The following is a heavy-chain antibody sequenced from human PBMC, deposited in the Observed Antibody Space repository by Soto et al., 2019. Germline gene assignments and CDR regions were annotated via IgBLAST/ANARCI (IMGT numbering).Heavy chain of an antibody. D-gene: IGHD6-6*01. V-gene: IGHV3-7*01. CDR2: IKQDGSEK. Sequence: GGSLRLSCAASGFTFSSYWMSWVRQAPGKGLEWVANIKQDGSEKYYVDSVKGRFTISRDNAKNSLYLQMNSLRAEDTAVYYCARDRGAARPTLDYWGQGTLVTVSS. J-gene: IGHJ4*02. CDR1: GFTFSSYW. CDR3: ARDRGAARPTLDY.